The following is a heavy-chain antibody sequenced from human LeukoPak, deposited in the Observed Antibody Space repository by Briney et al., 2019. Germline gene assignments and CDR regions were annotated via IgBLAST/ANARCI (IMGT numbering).Heavy chain of an antibody. J-gene: IGHJ6*02. CDR1: AFTFSDYY. Sequence: GGSLRLSCAASAFTFSDYYMSWIRQAPGKGLEWVSYITSSGSTMYYADSVKGRFTISRDNAKNSLYLQMNSLRAEDTAVYYCARGLRYYYDSSGYRGGMDVWGQGTTVTVSS. CDR3: ARGLRYYYDSSGYRGGMDV. V-gene: IGHV3-11*01. CDR2: ITSSGSTM. D-gene: IGHD3-22*01.